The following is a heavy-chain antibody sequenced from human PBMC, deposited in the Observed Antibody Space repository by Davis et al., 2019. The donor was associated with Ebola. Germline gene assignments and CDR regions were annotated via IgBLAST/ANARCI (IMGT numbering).Heavy chain of an antibody. CDR3: ARAQFPTTSDH. V-gene: IGHV1-18*04. J-gene: IGHJ4*02. CDR2: ISAYNGNR. D-gene: IGHD1-1*01. Sequence: ASVKVSCKTSGYTFTNYGIAWVRQAPGQGLEWMGWISAYNGNRNYAQKVQGRVTMTTDTSTSTAYMEVGSLRSDDTAVYYCARAQFPTTSDHWGQGTLVTVSS. CDR1: GYTFTNYG.